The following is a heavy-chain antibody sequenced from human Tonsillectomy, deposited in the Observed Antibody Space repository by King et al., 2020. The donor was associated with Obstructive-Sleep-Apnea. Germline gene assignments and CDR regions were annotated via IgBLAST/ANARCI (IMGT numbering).Heavy chain of an antibody. CDR2: IFYSGST. V-gene: IGHV4-59*08. CDR1: GGSISSYY. CDR3: ARQRIHYTFGGVVANTLILDP. J-gene: IGHJ5*02. Sequence: VQLQESGPGLVKPSETLSLTCTVSGGSISSYYWSWIRQPPGRGLEWIGYIFYSGSTNYNPSLKSRVAISLDTSKSQFSLNLTSVTAADTAVYYCARQRIHYTFGGVVANTLILDPWGQGTLVTVSS. D-gene: IGHD3-16*02.